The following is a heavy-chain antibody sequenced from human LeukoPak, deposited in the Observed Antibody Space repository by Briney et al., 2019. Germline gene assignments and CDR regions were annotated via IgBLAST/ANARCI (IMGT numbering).Heavy chain of an antibody. J-gene: IGHJ5*02. CDR3: AGSSYDFWSGYYGLRENNWFDP. V-gene: IGHV4-34*01. Sequence: SETLSLTCAVYGGSFSGYYWSWIRQPPGKGLEWIGEINHSGSTNYNPSLKSRVTISVDTSKNQFSLKLSSVTAADTAVYYCAGSSYDFWSGYYGLRENNWFDPWGQGTLVTVSS. CDR1: GGSFSGYY. CDR2: INHSGST. D-gene: IGHD3-3*01.